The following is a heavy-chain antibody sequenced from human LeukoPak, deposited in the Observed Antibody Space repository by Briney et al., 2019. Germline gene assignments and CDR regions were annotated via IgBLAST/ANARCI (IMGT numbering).Heavy chain of an antibody. D-gene: IGHD3-22*01. Sequence: ASVKVSCKASGYTFTGYYMHWVRQAPGQGLEWMGWINPNSGGTSYAQKFQGRVTMTRDTSTSTVYMELSSLRSEDTAVYYCARYDSSADYWGQGTLVTVSS. CDR2: INPNSGGT. J-gene: IGHJ4*02. CDR3: ARYDSSADY. V-gene: IGHV1-2*02. CDR1: GYTFTGYY.